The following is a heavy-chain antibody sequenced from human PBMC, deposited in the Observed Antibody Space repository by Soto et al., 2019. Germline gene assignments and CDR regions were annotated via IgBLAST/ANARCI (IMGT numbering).Heavy chain of an antibody. V-gene: IGHV3-23*01. CDR1: GFTFSNHG. J-gene: IGHJ2*01. CDR2: VSADGYTT. Sequence: EVQLLESGGGLAQPGGSLRLSCAASGFTFSNHGMTWVRQAPGKGLECVASVSADGYTTYYADSVRGRLTISRDNSGDTVYVRMNNLRAEDTALYYCAREASVPSFGEFWFFDLWGRGTQVTVSS. D-gene: IGHD3-10*01. CDR3: AREASVPSFGEFWFFDL.